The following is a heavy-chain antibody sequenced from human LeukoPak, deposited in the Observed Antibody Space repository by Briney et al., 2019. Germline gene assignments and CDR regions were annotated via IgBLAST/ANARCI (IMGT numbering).Heavy chain of an antibody. D-gene: IGHD4-17*01. V-gene: IGHV3-48*03. CDR2: ISSSGSTI. CDR1: GFTFSSYE. J-gene: IGHJ4*02. Sequence: GGSLRLSCAASGFTFSSYEMNWVRQAPGKGLEWVSYISSSGSTIYCADSVKGRFTISRDNAKNSLYLQMNSLRAEDTAVYYCARGHTAVTRHFDFWGQGTLVTVSS. CDR3: ARGHTAVTRHFDF.